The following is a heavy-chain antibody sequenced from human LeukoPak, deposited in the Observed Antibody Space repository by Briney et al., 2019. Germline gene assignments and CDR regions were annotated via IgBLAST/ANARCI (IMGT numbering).Heavy chain of an antibody. V-gene: IGHV3-74*01. J-gene: IGHJ4*02. D-gene: IGHD3-9*01. CDR3: ARGRYLDWLPYFFDY. CDR1: GFALSCCW. CDR2: ISSDGIGR. Sequence: GGSLRLSCAASGFALSCCWMYWVGQAPGKGLVWVSRISSDGIGRDYADSVKGRFSISRDNAKNTLHLQMNSLRVEDTGVYYCARGRYLDWLPYFFDYWGQGTLVTVSS.